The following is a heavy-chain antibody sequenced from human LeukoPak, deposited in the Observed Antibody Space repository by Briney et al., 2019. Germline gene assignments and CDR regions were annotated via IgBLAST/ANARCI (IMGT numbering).Heavy chain of an antibody. CDR2: ISGSGGST. CDR1: GFTFSSYA. CDR3: ARPHCSSTSCSEYFQH. V-gene: IGHV3-23*01. D-gene: IGHD2-2*01. Sequence: GGSLRLSCAASGFTFSSYAMSWVRQAPGKGLEWVSAISGSGGSTYYADSVKGRFTISRDNSKNTLYLQMNSLRAEDTAVYYCARPHCSSTSCSEYFQHWGQGTLVTVSS. J-gene: IGHJ1*01.